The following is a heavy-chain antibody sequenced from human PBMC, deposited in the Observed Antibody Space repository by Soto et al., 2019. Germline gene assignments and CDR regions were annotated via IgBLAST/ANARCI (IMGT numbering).Heavy chain of an antibody. J-gene: IGHJ4*02. CDR2: IWYDGSNK. CDR1: GFTFSSYG. CDR3: ARDELTVVTLNY. V-gene: IGHV3-33*01. Sequence: QVQLVESGGGVVQPGRSLRLSCAASGFTFSSYGMHWVRQAPGKGLEWVAVIWYDGSNKYYADSVKGRFTISRDNSKNTLYLQMNSLRAEDTAVYYCARDELTVVTLNYWGQGTLVTVSS. D-gene: IGHD2-21*02.